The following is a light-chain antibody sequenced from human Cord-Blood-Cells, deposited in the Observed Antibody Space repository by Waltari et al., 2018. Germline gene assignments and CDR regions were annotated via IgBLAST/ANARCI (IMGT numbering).Light chain of an antibody. CDR2: WAS. J-gene: IGKJ5*01. CDR1: QSVLYSSNNKNY. CDR3: QQYYSTPIT. V-gene: IGKV4-1*01. Sequence: DFVMTQSPDSLAVSLGERATINCKSRQSVLYSSNNKNYLAWYQQKPGQPPKLLIYWASTRESGVPDRFSGSGSGTDFTLTISSLQAEDVAVYYCQQYYSTPITFGQGTRLEIK.